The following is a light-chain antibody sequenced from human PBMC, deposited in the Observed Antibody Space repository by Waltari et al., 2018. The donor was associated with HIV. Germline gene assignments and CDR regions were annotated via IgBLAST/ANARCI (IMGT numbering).Light chain of an antibody. V-gene: IGLV3-27*01. CDR1: VLAKNY. CDR2: KDN. CDR3: YSAADNMGV. J-gene: IGLJ3*02. Sequence: SYELTQPSSMSVSPGQTARTTCSGDVLAKNYARWFQQKPGQAPVLLIYKDNERPSGIPERFSGSSTGTTVTLTISGAQVDDEADYYCYSAADNMGVFGGGTKLTVL.